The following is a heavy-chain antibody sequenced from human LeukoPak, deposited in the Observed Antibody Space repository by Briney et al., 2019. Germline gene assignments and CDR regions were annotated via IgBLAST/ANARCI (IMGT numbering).Heavy chain of an antibody. D-gene: IGHD3-22*01. Sequence: SETLSLTCTVSGGSISSSSYYWGWIRQPPGKGLEWIGSIYYSGSTYYNPSLKSRVTISVDTSKNQFSLKLSSVTAADTAVYYCARHKPYYHGSSGYYDYWGQGTLVTVSS. CDR2: IYYSGST. V-gene: IGHV4-39*01. CDR1: GGSISSSSYY. CDR3: ARHKPYYHGSSGYYDY. J-gene: IGHJ4*02.